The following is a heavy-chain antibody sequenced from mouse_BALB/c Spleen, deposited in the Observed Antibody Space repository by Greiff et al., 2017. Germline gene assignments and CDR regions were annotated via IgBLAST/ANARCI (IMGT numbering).Heavy chain of an antibody. D-gene: IGHD2-2*01. CDR1: GFNIKDTY. CDR3: ARESYGYDGFAD. CDR2: IDPANGNT. J-gene: IGHJ3*01. V-gene: IGHV14-3*02. Sequence: VQLQQSGAELVKPGASVKLSCTASGFNIKDTYMHWVKQRPEQGLEWIGRIDPANGNTKYDPKFQGKATITADTSSNTAYLQLSSLTSEDTAVYYCARESYGYDGFADWGQGTLVTVSA.